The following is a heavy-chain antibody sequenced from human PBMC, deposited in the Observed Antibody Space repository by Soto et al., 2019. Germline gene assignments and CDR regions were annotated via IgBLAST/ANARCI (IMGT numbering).Heavy chain of an antibody. J-gene: IGHJ4*02. Sequence: QVQLVQSGSEVKKPESSVKVSFKAPGGTFSTYAIIWVRQAPCQGLEWMGGIIPMFGTATYAQRFQNGVTMIADDTTIKVHWDLCRLRSEEPAVHFCASGIRLWLRRIISGYSGWGQGTLVNVSS. CDR1: GGTFSTYA. CDR3: ASGIRLWLRRIISGYSG. V-gene: IGHV1-69*12. CDR2: IIPMFGTA. D-gene: IGHD5-12*01.